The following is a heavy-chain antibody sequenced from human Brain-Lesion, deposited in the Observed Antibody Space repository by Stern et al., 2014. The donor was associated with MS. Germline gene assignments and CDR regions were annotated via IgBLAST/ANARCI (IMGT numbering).Heavy chain of an antibody. CDR2: IRNKANSYST. J-gene: IGHJ6*02. CDR3: ARDNKVYGIDV. V-gene: IGHV3-72*01. D-gene: IGHD2/OR15-2a*01. CDR1: GFTFSDHF. Sequence: EVQLVESGGGLVQPGGSLRLSCAASGFTFSDHFIEWVRQAPGKGLEWVGRIRNKANSYSTEYAASVKGRFTFSRDDSKNSLFVQMNSLRIEDTAIYYCARDNKVYGIDVLGQGTSVTVSS.